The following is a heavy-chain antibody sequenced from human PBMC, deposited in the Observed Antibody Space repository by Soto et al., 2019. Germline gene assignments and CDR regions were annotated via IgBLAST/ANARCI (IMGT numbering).Heavy chain of an antibody. J-gene: IGHJ4*02. D-gene: IGHD6-19*01. CDR1: SGSINNNY. CDR3: ARHGYSTAWYGSWDS. CDR2: IYYSGTT. Sequence: SETLSLTCTVSSGSINNNYWSWIRQPPGKRLEWIGYIYYSGTTDYNPSLKSRVTISVDTSKNQFSLKLTSVTAADTAVYYCARHGYSTAWYGSWDSWGRGTLVTVS. V-gene: IGHV4-59*08.